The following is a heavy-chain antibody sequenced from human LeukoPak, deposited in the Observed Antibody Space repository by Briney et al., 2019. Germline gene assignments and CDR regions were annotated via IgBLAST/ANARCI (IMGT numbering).Heavy chain of an antibody. J-gene: IGHJ4*02. V-gene: IGHV3-7*01. D-gene: IGHD4-23*01. CDR3: ARDGDGRGGDFDY. CDR2: IKEDGSKK. Sequence: GGSLRLSCVASGFSFRNYWMSWVRQAPGKGLEWVANIKEDGSKKNHLDSVKGRFTISRDNAKNFLYLQMNSLRVEDTALYYCARDGDGRGGDFDYWGQGILVTVSS. CDR1: GFSFRNYW.